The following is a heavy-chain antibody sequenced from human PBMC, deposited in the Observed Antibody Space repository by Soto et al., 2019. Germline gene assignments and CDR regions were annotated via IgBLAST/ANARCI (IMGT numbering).Heavy chain of an antibody. J-gene: IGHJ4*02. CDR1: GYTFTDYA. CDR2: IAPGNGNT. V-gene: IGHV1-3*01. CDR3: AKGSRMWTPDY. Sequence: GASVKVSCKASGYTFTDYAIHWVRQAPGQRLEWMGWIAPGNGNTKYSQNFQGRVTITRDTSATTAYMELSSLRSDDTAVYYCAKGSRMWTPDYWGQGTLVTVSS. D-gene: IGHD2-21*01.